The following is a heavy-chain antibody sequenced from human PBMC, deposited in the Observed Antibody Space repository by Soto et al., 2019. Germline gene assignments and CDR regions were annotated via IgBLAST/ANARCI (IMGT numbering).Heavy chain of an antibody. CDR1: GFTFSSYA. Sequence: EVQLLESGGGLVQPGGSLRLSCAASGFTFSSYAMSWVRQTPGKGLEWVSGISGGGGNTYYADSVTGRSTISRDNSRNTLYMQMNSLRAADKAIYYCAKDRGAGGRFSGIAMAGSPSWGQGALVIVSS. CDR3: AKDRGAGGRFSGIAMAGSPS. V-gene: IGHV3-23*01. J-gene: IGHJ5*02. D-gene: IGHD6-19*01. CDR2: ISGGGGNT.